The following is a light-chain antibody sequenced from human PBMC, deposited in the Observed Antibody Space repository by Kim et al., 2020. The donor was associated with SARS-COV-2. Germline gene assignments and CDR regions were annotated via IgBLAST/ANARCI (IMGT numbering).Light chain of an antibody. CDR1: QRVSSN. CDR3: QQYNNWPYT. Sequence: SVSPGQRATLSCRASQRVSSNLAWYPQKPGQAPRLLIYGASTRATGIPARFSGSGSGTEFTLTISGLQSEDFAVYYCQQYNNWPYTFGQGTKLEI. J-gene: IGKJ2*01. V-gene: IGKV3-15*01. CDR2: GAS.